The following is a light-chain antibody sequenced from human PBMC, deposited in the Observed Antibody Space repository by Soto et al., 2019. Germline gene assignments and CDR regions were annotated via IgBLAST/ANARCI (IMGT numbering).Light chain of an antibody. V-gene: IGKV1-5*01. CDR2: DAS. CDR3: KQYNAFSLFT. J-gene: IGKJ3*01. Sequence: DIQMTQSPSTLSASVGDRVTITCRATQSVSNWLAWSQQKPGQAPKLLIYDASRLQSGVPSRFSGSGSGTEFTLTISSLQPGDFATYYCKQYNAFSLFTFGPGTRVEIK. CDR1: QSVSNW.